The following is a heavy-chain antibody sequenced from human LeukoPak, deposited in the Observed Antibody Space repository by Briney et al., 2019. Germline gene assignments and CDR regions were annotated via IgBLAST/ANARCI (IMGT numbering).Heavy chain of an antibody. CDR3: AKDLGLRYFDWLLSAGVDY. Sequence: SGGSLRLSCAASGFTFSSYAMSWVRQAPGKGLEWVSAISGSGGSTYYADSVKGRFTISRDNSKNTLYLQMNSLRAEDTAVYYCAKDLGLRYFDWLLSAGVDYWGQGTLVTVSS. V-gene: IGHV3-23*01. CDR2: ISGSGGST. D-gene: IGHD3-9*01. J-gene: IGHJ4*02. CDR1: GFTFSSYA.